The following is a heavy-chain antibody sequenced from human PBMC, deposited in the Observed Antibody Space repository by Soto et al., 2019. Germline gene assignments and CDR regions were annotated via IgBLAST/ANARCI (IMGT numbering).Heavy chain of an antibody. J-gene: IGHJ4*02. V-gene: IGHV3-23*01. D-gene: IGHD5-12*01. CDR1: GFIFSNYA. CDR3: VKDFRVGYDWTHD. Sequence: DVQLLESGGDLVQPGGFLRLSCAASGFIFSNYAMSWVRQAPGKGLEWVSLIRGSGGPTNYADSVKGRFTVSRDNSKNILLLQMNSLRAEDTAVYYCVKDFRVGYDWTHDWGQGTLVTVSS. CDR2: IRGSGGPT.